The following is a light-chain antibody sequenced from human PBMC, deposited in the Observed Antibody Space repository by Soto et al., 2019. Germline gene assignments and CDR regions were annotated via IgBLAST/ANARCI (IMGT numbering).Light chain of an antibody. CDR1: QSVSSSY. V-gene: IGKV3-20*01. CDR2: GAS. Sequence: ETVLTQSPGTLSLSPGERATLSCRASQSVSSSYLAWYQQKPGQAPRLLIYGASSRATGIPDRFSASGSGTDLTLTISRLEPEDFAVYYCQQYSRAPLTFGQGTKVDIK. CDR3: QQYSRAPLT. J-gene: IGKJ1*01.